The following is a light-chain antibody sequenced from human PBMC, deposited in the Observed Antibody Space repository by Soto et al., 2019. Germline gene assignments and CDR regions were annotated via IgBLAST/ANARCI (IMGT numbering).Light chain of an antibody. CDR1: QSVSSSY. V-gene: IGKV3-20*01. J-gene: IGKJ5*01. CDR3: QQCHATPLT. CDR2: GAS. Sequence: EIVLTQSPGTLSLSPGERATLSCRASQSVSSSYLAWYQQKPGQAPRLLIYGASSRATGIPDRFSGSGSGTDFTLTISRLEPEDFAVYYCQQCHATPLTFGQGTRLDI.